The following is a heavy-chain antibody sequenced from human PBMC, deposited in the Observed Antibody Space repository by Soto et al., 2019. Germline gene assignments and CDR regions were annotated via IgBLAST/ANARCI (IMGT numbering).Heavy chain of an antibody. D-gene: IGHD3-16*01. CDR3: ARHYDWFDP. Sequence: SQTLSLPCNLSADSMTSPPSYWGWLRQPPGKGLEWIGTVYYSRATYYTPSLRGRLTVSTDTSKNYFSLRLTSVTAADTAVSHWARHYDWFDPWGQGILVTVSS. V-gene: IGHV4-39*01. J-gene: IGHJ5*02. CDR2: VYYSRAT. CDR1: ADSMTSPPSY.